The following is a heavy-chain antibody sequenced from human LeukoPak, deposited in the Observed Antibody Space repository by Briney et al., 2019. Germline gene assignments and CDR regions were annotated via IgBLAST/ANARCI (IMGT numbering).Heavy chain of an antibody. Sequence: PSETLSLTCTVSGGSISSSSYYWGWIRQPPGKGLEWIGSIYYSGSTYYNPSLKSRVTISVDTSKNQFSLKLSSVTAADTAVYYCARSGSGYLRYYSDYWGQGTLVTVSS. CDR3: ARSGSGYLRYYSDY. CDR1: GGSISSSSYY. J-gene: IGHJ4*02. D-gene: IGHD5-12*01. CDR2: IYYSGST. V-gene: IGHV4-39*07.